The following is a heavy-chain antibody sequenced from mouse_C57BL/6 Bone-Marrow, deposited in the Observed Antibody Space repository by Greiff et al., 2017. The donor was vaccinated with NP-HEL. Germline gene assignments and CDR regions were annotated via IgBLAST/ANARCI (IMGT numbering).Heavy chain of an antibody. J-gene: IGHJ2*01. Sequence: QVQLQQSGAELARPGASVKLSCKASGYTFTSYGISWVKQRTGQGLEWIGEIYPRSGNTYYNEKFKGKATLTADKSSSTAYMEVRSLTSEDSAVYFCARLRGYYYGFDYWGQGTTLTVSS. V-gene: IGHV1-81*01. D-gene: IGHD1-1*01. CDR1: GYTFTSYG. CDR2: IYPRSGNT. CDR3: ARLRGYYYGFDY.